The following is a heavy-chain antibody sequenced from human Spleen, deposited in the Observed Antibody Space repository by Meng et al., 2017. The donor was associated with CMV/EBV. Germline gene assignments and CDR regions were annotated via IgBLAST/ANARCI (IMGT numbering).Heavy chain of an antibody. V-gene: IGHV4-59*12. D-gene: IGHD5-12*01. CDR2: IYNIGST. CDR3: ARGSHYGYDYLEY. CDR1: GGSIRNYY. Sequence: TCTVSGGSIRNYYCSGIRQPPGKVLEWIADIYNIGSTNSNPSLKSRVTISVDTSKKQFSLNLSSVTAADTAVYFCARGSHYGYDYLEYWGQGTLVTVSS. J-gene: IGHJ4*02.